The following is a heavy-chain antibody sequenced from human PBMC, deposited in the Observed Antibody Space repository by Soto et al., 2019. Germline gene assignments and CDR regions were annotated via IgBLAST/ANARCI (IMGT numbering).Heavy chain of an antibody. CDR3: ARDLGPPGYCSGGSCDSHYYGMDV. Sequence: GGSLRLSCAASGFTFSSYAMHWVRQAPGKGLEWVAVISYDGSNKYYADSVKGRFTISRDNSKNTLYLQMNSLRAEDTAVYYCARDLGPPGYCSGGSCDSHYYGMDVWGQGTTVTVSS. V-gene: IGHV3-30-3*01. J-gene: IGHJ6*02. D-gene: IGHD2-15*01. CDR2: ISYDGSNK. CDR1: GFTFSSYA.